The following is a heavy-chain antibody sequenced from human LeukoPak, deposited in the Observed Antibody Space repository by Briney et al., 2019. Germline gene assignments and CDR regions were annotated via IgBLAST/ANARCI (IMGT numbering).Heavy chain of an antibody. Sequence: PGGSLRLSCAASGFTFNSYSMNWVRQAPGKGLEWLSYISSSSSGIYYADSVKGRFTISRGNAKKSLYLQMNSLRDEDTAVYYCARGLGYFDSSAYLPEYFHHWGQGTLVTVSS. J-gene: IGHJ1*01. CDR3: ARGLGYFDSSAYLPEYFHH. CDR1: GFTFNSYS. CDR2: ISSSSSGI. D-gene: IGHD3-22*01. V-gene: IGHV3-48*02.